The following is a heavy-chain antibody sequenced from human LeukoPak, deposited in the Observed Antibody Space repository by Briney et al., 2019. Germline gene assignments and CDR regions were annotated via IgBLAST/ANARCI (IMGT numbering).Heavy chain of an antibody. D-gene: IGHD1-14*01. J-gene: IGHJ4*02. CDR3: VRIIYFDY. CDR1: GFIFSKYA. Sequence: GGSLRLSCAASGFIFSKYAMSWVRQAPGKGLEWVSSISGSGGSTYYADSVKGRFTISRDNSKNTLHLQMNSLRAEDTAVYYCVRIIYFDYWGQGTLVTVSS. V-gene: IGHV3-23*01. CDR2: ISGSGGST.